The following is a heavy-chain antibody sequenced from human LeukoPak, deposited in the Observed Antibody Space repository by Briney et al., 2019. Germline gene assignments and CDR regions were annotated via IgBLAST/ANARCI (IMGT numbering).Heavy chain of an antibody. Sequence: ASVKVSCKASGYTFTSYDINWVRQATGQGLEWMGWMNPNSGNTGYAQKFQGGVTMTRNTSISTAYMELSSLRSEDTAVYYCARGGYDFWSAPPPPDPWGQGTLVTVSS. D-gene: IGHD3-3*01. V-gene: IGHV1-8*01. CDR1: GYTFTSYD. CDR3: ARGGYDFWSAPPPPDP. CDR2: MNPNSGNT. J-gene: IGHJ5*02.